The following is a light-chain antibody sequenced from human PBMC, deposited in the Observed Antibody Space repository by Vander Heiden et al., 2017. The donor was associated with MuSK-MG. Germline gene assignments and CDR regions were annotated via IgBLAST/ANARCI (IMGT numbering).Light chain of an antibody. Sequence: SVMTQSPDSLAVSLGERATINCKSSQSVLYSSNNKNYLAWYQQKPGQPPKLLIYWASTREAGVPDRFSGSGSGTDFTLTISSLQAEDVAVYYCQQDYSTATFGQGTKVEIK. CDR3: QQDYSTAT. CDR2: WAS. V-gene: IGKV4-1*01. J-gene: IGKJ1*01. CDR1: QSVLYSSNNKNY.